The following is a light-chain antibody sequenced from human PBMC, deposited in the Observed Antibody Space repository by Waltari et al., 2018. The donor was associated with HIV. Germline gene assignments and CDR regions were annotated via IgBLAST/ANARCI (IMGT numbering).Light chain of an antibody. CDR3: ATWDDSLSGSV. CDR2: RDD. J-gene: IGLJ3*02. CDR1: SSTLGRHY. Sequence: QSVLTQPPSTSGTPGQRVTISCSGSSSTLGRHYVDCYRQLPGTAPKIVMYRDDRRPSGVPVRFSGSKSGTSASLAISGLRSEDEADYFCATWDDSLSGSVFGGGTKLTVL. V-gene: IGLV1-47*01.